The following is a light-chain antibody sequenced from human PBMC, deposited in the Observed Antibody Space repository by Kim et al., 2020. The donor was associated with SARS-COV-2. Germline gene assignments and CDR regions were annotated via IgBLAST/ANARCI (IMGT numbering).Light chain of an antibody. CDR1: SGSIDDNY. Sequence: NFMLTQPHSVSESPGKTVTISCTRSSGSIDDNYVQWYQQRPGGVPTTVIYEDYQRPSGVSDRFSGSIDNSSNSASLTISGLRTEDEADYYCQSYNRDNVIFGGGTQLTVL. CDR2: EDY. V-gene: IGLV6-57*04. CDR3: QSYNRDNVI. J-gene: IGLJ2*01.